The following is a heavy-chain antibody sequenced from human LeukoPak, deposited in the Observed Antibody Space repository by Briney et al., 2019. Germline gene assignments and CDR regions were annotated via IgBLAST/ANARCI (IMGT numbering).Heavy chain of an antibody. Sequence: SETLSLTCTVSGGSISSYYWSWIRQPPGKGLEWIGYIYYSGSTYYNPSLKSRVTISVDTSKNQFSLKLSSVTAADTAVYYCARDPSGYFNYWGQGTLATVSS. CDR3: ARDPSGYFNY. D-gene: IGHD3-22*01. CDR1: GGSISSYY. CDR2: IYYSGST. J-gene: IGHJ4*02. V-gene: IGHV4-59*01.